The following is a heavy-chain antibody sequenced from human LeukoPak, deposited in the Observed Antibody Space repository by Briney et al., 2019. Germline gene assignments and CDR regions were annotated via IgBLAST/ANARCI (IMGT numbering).Heavy chain of an antibody. Sequence: SETLSLTCAVYGGSFSGYYWSWIRQTPGKGLEWIGEVIHSGSTNYSPSLKSRVTISLEAAKSQFSLRLTSVTAADTAVYYCAGYSGSPRYFDYWGQGTLVTVSS. CDR3: AGYSGSPRYFDY. CDR2: VIHSGST. J-gene: IGHJ4*02. V-gene: IGHV4-34*12. D-gene: IGHD6-6*01. CDR1: GGSFSGYY.